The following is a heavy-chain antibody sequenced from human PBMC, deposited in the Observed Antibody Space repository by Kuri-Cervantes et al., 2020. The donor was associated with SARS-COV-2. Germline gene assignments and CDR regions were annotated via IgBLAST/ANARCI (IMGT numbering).Heavy chain of an antibody. CDR1: GGSISSSSYY. J-gene: IGHJ6*04. CDR3: ARDRYDQMDV. D-gene: IGHD3-3*01. CDR2: IYYSGST. V-gene: IGHV4-61*01. Sequence: GSLRLSCTVSGGSISSSSYYWGWIRQPPGKGLEWIGYIYYSGSTNYNPSLKSRVTISVDTSKNQFSLKLSSVTAADTAVYYCARDRYDQMDVWGKGTTVTVSS.